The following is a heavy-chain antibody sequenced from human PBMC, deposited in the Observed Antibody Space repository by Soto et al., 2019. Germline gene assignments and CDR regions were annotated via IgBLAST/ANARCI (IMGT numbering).Heavy chain of an antibody. V-gene: IGHV3-23*01. Sequence: EVQVLDSGGGLVQPWGSLRLSCAASGFTFSTYPMSWVRQAPGKGLEWVSISSGSGGITDYADSVKGRFTMSRDNSKNTVYLQMNSLRAEDTAVYYCANVPLKYSGSYFDYWGQGTLVTVSS. D-gene: IGHD1-26*01. CDR2: SSGSGGIT. CDR3: ANVPLKYSGSYFDY. J-gene: IGHJ4*02. CDR1: GFTFSTYP.